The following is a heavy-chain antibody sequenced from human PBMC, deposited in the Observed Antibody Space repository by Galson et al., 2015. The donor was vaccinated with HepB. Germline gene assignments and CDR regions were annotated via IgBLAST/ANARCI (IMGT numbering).Heavy chain of an antibody. CDR3: AKETARYYDSSGYYFTPREIDF. CDR1: GFSFGSYA. CDR2: ISDSGGST. J-gene: IGHJ4*02. V-gene: IGHV3-23*01. D-gene: IGHD3-22*01. Sequence: SLRLSCAASGFSFGSYAMSWVRQAPGKGLEWVSGISDSGGSTYYADSVKGRFTISRDNSKNALFLHLSSLRAEDTAIYYCAKETARYYDSSGYYFTPREIDFWGQGTLVTVSS.